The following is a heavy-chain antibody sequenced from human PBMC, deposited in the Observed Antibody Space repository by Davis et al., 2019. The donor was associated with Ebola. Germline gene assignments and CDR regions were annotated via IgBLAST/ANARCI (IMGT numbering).Heavy chain of an antibody. CDR2: IYYSGST. Sequence: SETLSLTCAVSGGSISSGGYSWSWIRQPPGKGLEWIGYIYYSGSTYYNPSLKSRVTISVDTSKNQFSLKLSSVTAADTAVYYCARPRSGWYLGFDYWGQGTLVTVSS. CDR3: ARPRSGWYLGFDY. D-gene: IGHD6-19*01. V-gene: IGHV4-30-2*03. J-gene: IGHJ4*02. CDR1: GGSISSGGYS.